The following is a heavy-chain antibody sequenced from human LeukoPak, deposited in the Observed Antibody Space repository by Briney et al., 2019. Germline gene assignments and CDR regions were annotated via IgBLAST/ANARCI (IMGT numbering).Heavy chain of an antibody. CDR3: ARFSALPY. D-gene: IGHD2-2*01. J-gene: IGHJ4*02. CDR1: GYTFTSYG. V-gene: IGHV1-18*01. CDR2: ISTYNGNT. Sequence: ASVKVSCMASGYTFTSYGISWVRQAPGQGLEWMGWISTYNGNTNYAQKLQGRVTVTTDTSTNTAYMELRSLRSDDTAVYYCARFSALPYWGQGTLVTVSS.